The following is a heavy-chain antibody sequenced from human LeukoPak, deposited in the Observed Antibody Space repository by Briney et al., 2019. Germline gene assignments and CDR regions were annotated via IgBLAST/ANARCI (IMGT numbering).Heavy chain of an antibody. CDR3: TKESIYCSSTTCYSPYGADV. CDR2: IRDTGVAT. D-gene: IGHD2-2*01. V-gene: IGHV3-23*01. Sequence: PGGSLRLSCAASGFSFSSYAMSWVRHGPGKGLEWVSGIRDTGVATYYAEPAKGRFTISRANPKNTVYLQMDSLRAEDTAIYYCTKESIYCSSTTCYSPYGADVWGQGTTVTVSS. J-gene: IGHJ6*02. CDR1: GFSFSSYA.